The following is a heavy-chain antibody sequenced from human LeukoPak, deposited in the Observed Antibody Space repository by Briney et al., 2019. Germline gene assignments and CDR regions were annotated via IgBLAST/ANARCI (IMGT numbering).Heavy chain of an antibody. CDR2: ISSSGSTI. CDR3: ARDLRGPYYDFWSGYYMPAFDI. Sequence: GGSLRLSCAASGFTFSDYYMSWIRQAPGKGLEWVSYISSSGSTIYYADSVKGRFTISRDNAKNSLYLQMNSLRAEDTAVYCCARDLRGPYYDFWSGYYMPAFDIWGQGTMVTVSS. CDR1: GFTFSDYY. D-gene: IGHD3-3*01. V-gene: IGHV3-11*01. J-gene: IGHJ3*02.